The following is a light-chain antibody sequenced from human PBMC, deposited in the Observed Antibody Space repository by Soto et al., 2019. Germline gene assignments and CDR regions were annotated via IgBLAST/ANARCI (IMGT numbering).Light chain of an antibody. CDR2: EVS. CDR3: CSYAGSSTPLI. Sequence: QSVLTQAASVSGSPGQSITISCTGTSSDVGSYNFVSWYQQHPGKAPKVMIYEVSKRPSGVSNCFSGSKSGNTASLTISGLQAEDEADYYCCSYAGSSTPLIFGTGTKVTVL. CDR1: SSDVGSYNF. V-gene: IGLV2-23*02. J-gene: IGLJ1*01.